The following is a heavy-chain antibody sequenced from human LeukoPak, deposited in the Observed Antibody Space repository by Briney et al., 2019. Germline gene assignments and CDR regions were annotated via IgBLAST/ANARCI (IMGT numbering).Heavy chain of an antibody. J-gene: IGHJ4*02. D-gene: IGHD6-19*01. CDR1: GFTFSKYW. CDR2: INNDGTVT. V-gene: IGHV3-74*01. CDR3: ATKQWLAPPPDS. Sequence: PGGSLRLSCAASGFTFSKYWMLWVRQAPGKGLERVAQINNDGTVTTYADSVKGRFTVSRDNADNTMFLQMNSVRDEDTAVYYCATKQWLAPPPDSWGQGTPVTVSS.